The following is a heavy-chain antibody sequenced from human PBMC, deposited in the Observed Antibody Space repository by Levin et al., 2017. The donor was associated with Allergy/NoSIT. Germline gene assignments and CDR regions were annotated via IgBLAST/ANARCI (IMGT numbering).Heavy chain of an antibody. J-gene: IGHJ4*02. CDR1: GYTFTSYA. D-gene: IGHD2-15*01. V-gene: IGHV1-3*01. CDR3: ARSYCSGGSCYQRILDY. Sequence: ASVKVSCKASGYTFTSYAMHWVRQAPGQRLEWMGWINAGNGNTKYSQKFQGRVTITRDTSASTAYMELSSLRSEDTAVYYCARSYCSGGSCYQRILDYWGQGTLVTVSS. CDR2: INAGNGNT.